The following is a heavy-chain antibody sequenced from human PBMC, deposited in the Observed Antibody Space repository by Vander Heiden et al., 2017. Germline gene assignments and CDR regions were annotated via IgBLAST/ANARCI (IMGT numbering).Heavy chain of an antibody. D-gene: IGHD1-26*01. CDR1: GFTFSSYA. V-gene: IGHV3-23*01. J-gene: IGHJ4*02. CDR2: ISGSGGST. Sequence: EVQLLEPGGGFAQPGGFLRLSCAAAGFTFSSYAMSWVRQAPGKGLEGVSAISGSGGSTYYADSVKGRFTISRDNSKNTLYLQMNSLRAEDTGVYYCAKADPPVGYWGQGTLVTVSA. CDR3: AKADPPVGY.